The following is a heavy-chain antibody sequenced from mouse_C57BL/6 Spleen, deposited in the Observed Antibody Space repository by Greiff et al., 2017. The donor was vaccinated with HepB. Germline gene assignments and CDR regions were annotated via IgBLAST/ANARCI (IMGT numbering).Heavy chain of an antibody. CDR2: IWSGGST. Sequence: VKLVESGPGLVQPSQSLSITCTVSGFSLTSYGVNWVRQSPGKGLEWLGVIWSGGSTDYNAAFISRLSISKDNSKSQVFFKMNSLQADDTSIYYCARNGDAMDYWGQGTSVTVSS. J-gene: IGHJ4*01. V-gene: IGHV2-2*01. CDR3: ARNGDAMDY. CDR1: GFSLTSYG.